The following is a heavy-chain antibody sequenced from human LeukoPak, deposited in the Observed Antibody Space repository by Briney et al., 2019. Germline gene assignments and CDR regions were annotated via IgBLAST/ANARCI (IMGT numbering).Heavy chain of an antibody. V-gene: IGHV4-59*01. CDR2: ISYSGSP. D-gene: IGHD3-22*01. CDR1: GDSIRDYH. Sequence: SETLSLTCTVSGDSIRDYHCNWIRQSPGKGLEWIGNISYSGSPKYNPSLKSRVTLSVDTSKNQFSLKLTSATAAATAVYYCARVSPDSSAYVDSWGQGTLVTVSS. CDR3: ARVSPDSSAYVDS. J-gene: IGHJ4*02.